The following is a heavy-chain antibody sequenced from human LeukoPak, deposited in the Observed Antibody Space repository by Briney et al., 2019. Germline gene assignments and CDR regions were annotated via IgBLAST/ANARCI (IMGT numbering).Heavy chain of an antibody. CDR3: ARGIEYRTNGVCYSRGVYFDY. Sequence: ASVKVSCKASGYTFTSYGISWVRQAPGQGLEWMGWINPNSGGTNYAQKFQGRVTMTRDTSISTAYMELSRLRSDDTAVYYCARGIEYRTNGVCYSRGVYFDYWGQGTLVTVSS. CDR2: INPNSGGT. J-gene: IGHJ4*02. CDR1: GYTFTSYG. D-gene: IGHD2-8*01. V-gene: IGHV1-2*02.